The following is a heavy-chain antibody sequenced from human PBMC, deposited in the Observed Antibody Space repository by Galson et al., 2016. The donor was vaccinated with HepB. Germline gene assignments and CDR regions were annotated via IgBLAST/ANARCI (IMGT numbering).Heavy chain of an antibody. Sequence: SVKVSCKASGYTFTNYGINWVRQAPGQGLEWMGRISAYNGNTKYAQKFQGRDNMTTDTSTNTAYMELRSLRYDDTAVYYCARPNYDFWSSYRGAFDIWGQGTMVTVSS. CDR2: ISAYNGNT. V-gene: IGHV1-18*01. D-gene: IGHD3-3*01. CDR3: ARPNYDFWSSYRGAFDI. CDR1: GYTFTNYG. J-gene: IGHJ3*02.